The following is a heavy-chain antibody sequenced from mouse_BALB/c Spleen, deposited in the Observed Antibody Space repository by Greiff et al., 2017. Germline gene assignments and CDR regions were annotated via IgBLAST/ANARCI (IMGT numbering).Heavy chain of an antibody. Sequence: VKLMESGPGLVAPSQSLSITCTVSGFSLTSYGVHWVRQPPGKGLEWLGVIWAGGSTNYNSALMSRLSISKDNSKSQVFLKMNSLQTDDTAMYYCARGRNGNYGNAMDYWGQGTSVTVSS. D-gene: IGHD2-1*01. CDR1: GFSLTSYG. CDR2: IWAGGST. V-gene: IGHV2-9*02. J-gene: IGHJ4*01. CDR3: ARGRNGNYGNAMDY.